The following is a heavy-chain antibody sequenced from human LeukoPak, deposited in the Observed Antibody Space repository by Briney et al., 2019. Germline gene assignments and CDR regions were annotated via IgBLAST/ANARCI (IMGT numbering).Heavy chain of an antibody. Sequence: PGGSLRLSCAASGFTFNNYAMNWVRQAPGKGLECVSSISSSGGSTFYADSVKGRFTISRDNSMNTLYLQMNSLRAEDTAVYYCARDASGHDLPFDYWGQGTLVTVSS. CDR2: ISSSGGST. D-gene: IGHD6-25*01. V-gene: IGHV3-23*01. CDR3: ARDASGHDLPFDY. CDR1: GFTFNNYA. J-gene: IGHJ4*02.